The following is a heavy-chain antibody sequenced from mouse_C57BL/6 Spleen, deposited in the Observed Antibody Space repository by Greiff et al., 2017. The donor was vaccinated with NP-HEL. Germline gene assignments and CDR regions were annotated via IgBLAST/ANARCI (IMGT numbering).Heavy chain of an antibody. Sequence: QVQLQQSGAELARPGASVKMSCKASGYTFTSYTMHWVKQRPGQGLEWIGYINPSSGYTKYNQKFKDKATLTADKSSSTAYMQLSSLTSEDSAVYYCARSPSGGPLDYWGQGTTLTVSS. CDR2: INPSSGYT. V-gene: IGHV1-4*01. CDR1: GYTFTSYT. J-gene: IGHJ2*01. CDR3: ARSPSGGPLDY.